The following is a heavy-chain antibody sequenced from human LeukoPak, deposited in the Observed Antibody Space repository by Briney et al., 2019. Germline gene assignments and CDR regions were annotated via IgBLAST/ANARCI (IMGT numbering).Heavy chain of an antibody. CDR1: GYTFSKFG. D-gene: IGHD6-19*01. CDR3: ARGKKPGVGVAGTGYFFDP. J-gene: IGHJ5*02. V-gene: IGHV1-18*01. Sequence: ASVTVSFKASGYTFSKFGISWVRQAPGQGLEWMGWISTYIDKTKYAQKFQGRVTMTTDPSTSTAYMEVTSLRYDDTAVYYCARGKKPGVGVAGTGYFFDPWGQGTLVTVSS. CDR2: ISTYIDKT.